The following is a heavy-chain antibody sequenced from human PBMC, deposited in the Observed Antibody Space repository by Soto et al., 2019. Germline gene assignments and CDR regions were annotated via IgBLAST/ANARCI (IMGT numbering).Heavy chain of an antibody. D-gene: IGHD3-3*01. J-gene: IGHJ4*02. CDR3: AKDGKWMDVYLES. CDR2: ISASGRST. Sequence: VGSLRLSCTSSVFTFSNSAMTCVRHSPGKWLEWVSIISASGRSTYHAASVKGRFTISRDNSKDTLYLQMTRLRAEDTATYYCAKDGKWMDVYLESWGQGTQVIVS. V-gene: IGHV3-23*01. CDR1: VFTFSNSA.